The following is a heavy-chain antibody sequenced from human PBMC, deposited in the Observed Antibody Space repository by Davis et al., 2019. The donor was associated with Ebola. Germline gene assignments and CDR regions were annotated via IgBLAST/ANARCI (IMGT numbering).Heavy chain of an antibody. Sequence: GESLKISCAASRFTFSSYAMHWVRQAPGKGLEWVAIISYDGSDEYYADSVKGRFTISRDNSKNTLYLQMNSLRAEDTAVYYCARTPRYDSNWYFDLWGRGTLVTVSS. D-gene: IGHD3-3*01. CDR3: ARTPRYDSNWYFDL. CDR2: ISYDGSDE. J-gene: IGHJ2*01. V-gene: IGHV3-30*04. CDR1: RFTFSSYA.